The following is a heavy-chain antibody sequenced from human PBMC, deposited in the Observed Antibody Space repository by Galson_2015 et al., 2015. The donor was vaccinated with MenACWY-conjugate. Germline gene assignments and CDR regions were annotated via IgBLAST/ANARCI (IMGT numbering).Heavy chain of an antibody. V-gene: IGHV3-74*01. J-gene: IGHJ3*01. CDR1: GFNFRNYW. D-gene: IGHD3-3*01. CDR2: INKDGSRT. Sequence: SLRLSCAASGFNFRNYWMHWVRQDPGKGLAWISHINKDGSRTTYADSVKGRFTISRDNAKNTVYLQMNSLRAEDTAVYYCAKASFGVTIGEVFAFDSWGQGTMITVSS. CDR3: AKASFGVTIGEVFAFDS.